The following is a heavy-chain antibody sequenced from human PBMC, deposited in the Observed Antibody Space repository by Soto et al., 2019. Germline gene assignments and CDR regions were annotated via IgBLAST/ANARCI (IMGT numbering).Heavy chain of an antibody. CDR3: ARDRNCISTSCYAGRWFDP. Sequence: GGSLRLSCAASGFTFSSYSMNWVRQAPGKGLEWVSYISSSSSTIYYADSVKGRFTISRDNAKNSLYLQMNSLRDEDTAVYYCARDRNCISTSCYAGRWFDPWGQGTLVTVSS. CDR2: ISSSSSTI. J-gene: IGHJ5*02. CDR1: GFTFSSYS. D-gene: IGHD2-2*01. V-gene: IGHV3-48*02.